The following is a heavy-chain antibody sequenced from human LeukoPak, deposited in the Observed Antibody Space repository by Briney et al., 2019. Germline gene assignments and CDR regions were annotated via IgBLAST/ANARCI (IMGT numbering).Heavy chain of an antibody. V-gene: IGHV3-53*05. CDR2: IYSGGST. J-gene: IGHJ4*02. CDR3: ARYGGVLRYFDTVGYFDY. Sequence: GGSLRLSCAASGFTVSSNYMSWVRQAPGKGLEWVSVIYSGGSTYYADSVKGRFTISRDNSKNTLYLQMNSLRAEDTAVYYCARYGGVLRYFDTVGYFDYWGQGTLVTVSS. D-gene: IGHD3-9*01. CDR1: GFTVSSNY.